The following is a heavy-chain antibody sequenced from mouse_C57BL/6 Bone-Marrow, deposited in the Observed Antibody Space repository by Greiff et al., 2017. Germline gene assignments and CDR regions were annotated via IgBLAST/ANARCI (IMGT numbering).Heavy chain of an antibody. V-gene: IGHV5-4*01. D-gene: IGHD2-10*01. CDR1: GFTFSSYA. Sequence: EVKLVESGGGLVKPGGSLKLSCAASGFTFSSYAMSWVRQTPEKMLEWVATISDGGSYTYSPDNVKGRFPISRDNAKNNLYLQMSHLKSEDTAMYYCARDLLWFAYWGQGTLVTVSA. CDR3: ARDLLWFAY. CDR2: ISDGGSYT. J-gene: IGHJ3*01.